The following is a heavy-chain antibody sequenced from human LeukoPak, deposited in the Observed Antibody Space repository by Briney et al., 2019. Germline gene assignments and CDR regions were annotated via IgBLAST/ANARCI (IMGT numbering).Heavy chain of an antibody. J-gene: IGHJ4*02. Sequence: ASVNVFCKASGYTFTTYGITWFRQAPVQSLDWMGWISGYNGNTIYAQKLQGRVTMTTDTSTSTAYMGLTSLRSDDTAVYYCARRDYGGTPDHCGQGPLVTVSS. CDR2: ISGYNGNT. CDR1: GYTFTTYG. CDR3: ARRDYGGTPDH. V-gene: IGHV1-18*01. D-gene: IGHD4-23*01.